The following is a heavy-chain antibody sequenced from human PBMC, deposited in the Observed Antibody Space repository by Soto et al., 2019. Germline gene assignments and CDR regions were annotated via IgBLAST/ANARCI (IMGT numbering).Heavy chain of an antibody. J-gene: IGHJ5*02. CDR1: GYTFTSYG. Sequence: GASVKVSCKASGYTFTSYGISWVRQAPGQGLEWMGWISAYNGNTNYAQKLQGRVTMTTDTSTSTAYMELRSLRSDDTAVYYCARVKAVAGMVPTNNWFDPWGQGPLVTVYS. CDR3: ARVKAVAGMVPTNNWFDP. D-gene: IGHD6-19*01. V-gene: IGHV1-18*04. CDR2: ISAYNGNT.